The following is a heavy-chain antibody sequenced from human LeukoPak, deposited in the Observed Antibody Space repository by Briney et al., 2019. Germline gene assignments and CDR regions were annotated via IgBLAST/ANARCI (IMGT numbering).Heavy chain of an antibody. V-gene: IGHV4-59*01. CDR3: ARGRRDMATINLFDF. CDR2: IPNSGST. J-gene: IGHJ4*02. Sequence: SETLSLTCTVSGGSISSYYWSWIRQPPGKGLEWIGYIPNSGSTTHNPSLKSRVTISVDASKNQFSLRLTSVIAADTAVYYCARGRRDMATINLFDFWGQGTLVTLSS. CDR1: GGSISSYY. D-gene: IGHD5-24*01.